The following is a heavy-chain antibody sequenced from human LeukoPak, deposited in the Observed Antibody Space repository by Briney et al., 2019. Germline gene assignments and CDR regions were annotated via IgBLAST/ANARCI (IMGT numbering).Heavy chain of an antibody. V-gene: IGHV1-18*01. D-gene: IGHD3-22*01. J-gene: IGHJ4*02. CDR2: ISAFNGNT. Sequence: ASVKVSCKASGYTLNRYGISWVRQAPGLGLEWMGWISAFNGNTEYAQKFQGRVSLTTDTSTRTAYMELRSLRSDDTAVYYCARGSTARYYYDSSGYYRGAVDYWGQGTLVTISS. CDR3: ARGSTARYYYDSSGYYRGAVDY. CDR1: GYTLNRYG.